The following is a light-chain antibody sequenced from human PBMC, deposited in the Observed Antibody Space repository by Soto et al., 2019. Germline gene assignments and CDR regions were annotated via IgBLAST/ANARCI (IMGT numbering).Light chain of an antibody. Sequence: EIVLTQSPGTLSLSPGERATLSCRASQSVSSSYLAWYQQKPGQAPRLVIYGASSRATGIPDRFSGSGSGTDFTLTISRVEPADFAVYYCQQYGSSQYTFGQGTKLEIK. J-gene: IGKJ2*01. V-gene: IGKV3-20*01. CDR2: GAS. CDR1: QSVSSSY. CDR3: QQYGSSQYT.